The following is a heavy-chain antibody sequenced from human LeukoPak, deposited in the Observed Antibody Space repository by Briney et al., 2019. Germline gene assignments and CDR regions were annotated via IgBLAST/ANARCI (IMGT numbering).Heavy chain of an antibody. J-gene: IGHJ4*02. CDR3: ASRGGEYSSSWYYFDY. CDR2: IYHSGST. CDR1: GGSISSSNW. V-gene: IGHV4-4*02. Sequence: SETLSLTCAVSGGSISSSNWWSWVRQPPGKGLEWIGEIYHSGSTNYNPSLKSRVTISVDKSKNQFSLKLSSVTAADTAVYYCASRGGEYSSSWYYFDYWGQGTLVTVSS. D-gene: IGHD6-13*01.